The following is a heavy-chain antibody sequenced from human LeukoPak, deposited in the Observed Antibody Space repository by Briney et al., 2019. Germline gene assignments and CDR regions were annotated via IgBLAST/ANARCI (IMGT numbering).Heavy chain of an antibody. V-gene: IGHV3-33*01. D-gene: IGHD3-22*01. Sequence: PGGSLRLSCAASGFTFSSYGMHWVRQAPGKGLEWVAVIWFDGSNNYYADSVKGRFTISRDNSENTLYLQMNSLRADDMAVYYCARAPSLFFYNSSGYYNGYFDLWGRGTLVTVSS. CDR2: IWFDGSNN. J-gene: IGHJ2*01. CDR1: GFTFSSYG. CDR3: ARAPSLFFYNSSGYYNGYFDL.